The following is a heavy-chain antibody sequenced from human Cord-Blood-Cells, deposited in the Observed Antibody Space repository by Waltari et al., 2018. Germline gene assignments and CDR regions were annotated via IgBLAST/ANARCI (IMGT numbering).Heavy chain of an antibody. Sequence: QVQLQQWGAGLLKPSEXXXXXXXVXGXAFRXYYXXWTRQPPGKGLEWIGEINHSGSTNYNPSLKSRVTISVDTSKNQFSLKLSSVTAADTAVYYCARGLGDLGAFDIWGQGTMVTVSS. J-gene: IGHJ3*02. V-gene: IGHV4-34*01. CDR1: GXAFRXYY. D-gene: IGHD3-16*01. CDR2: INHSGST. CDR3: ARGLGDLGAFDI.